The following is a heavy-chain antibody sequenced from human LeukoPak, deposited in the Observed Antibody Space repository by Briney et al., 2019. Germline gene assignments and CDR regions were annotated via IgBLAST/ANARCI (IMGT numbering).Heavy chain of an antibody. J-gene: IGHJ4*02. Sequence: GESPKISCKGSGYSFPTYWIAWVRHMPGKGVEWMGIIYPDESNIRYSPSFQGQVTISADKSISTAYLQWSSLKASDTAMYYCARPPSRGYSSSFEYWGQGTLVTVSS. CDR3: ARPPSRGYSSSFEY. D-gene: IGHD2-2*03. CDR1: GYSFPTYW. CDR2: IYPDESNI. V-gene: IGHV5-51*01.